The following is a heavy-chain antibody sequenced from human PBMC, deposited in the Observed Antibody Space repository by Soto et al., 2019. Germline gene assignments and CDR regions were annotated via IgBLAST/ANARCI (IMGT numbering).Heavy chain of an antibody. V-gene: IGHV3-33*01. Sequence: QVQLVESGGGVVQPGRSLRLSCAASGFTFGIYGMHGVRQAPGKGLEWVAVIWYDGSIKYHADSVKGRFTISRDNSKNTVYLQMNSLRDEDTAVYYCARATSGSFDALDMWGQGTMVTVSS. D-gene: IGHD1-26*01. CDR2: IWYDGSIK. CDR3: ARATSGSFDALDM. J-gene: IGHJ3*02. CDR1: GFTFGIYG.